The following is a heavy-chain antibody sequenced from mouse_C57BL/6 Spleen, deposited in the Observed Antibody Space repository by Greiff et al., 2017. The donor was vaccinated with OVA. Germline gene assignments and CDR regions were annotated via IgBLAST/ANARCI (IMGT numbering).Heavy chain of an antibody. D-gene: IGHD2-3*01. CDR1: GYTFTDYE. J-gene: IGHJ3*01. Sequence: QVQLQQSGAELVRPGASVTLSCTASGYTFTDYEMHWVKQTPVHGLEWIGAIDPETGGTAYNQKFKGKAILTADKSSSTAYMELRSLTSEDSAVYYFTRSGGYYGFAYWGQGTLVTVSA. CDR2: IDPETGGT. CDR3: TRSGGYYGFAY. V-gene: IGHV1-15*01.